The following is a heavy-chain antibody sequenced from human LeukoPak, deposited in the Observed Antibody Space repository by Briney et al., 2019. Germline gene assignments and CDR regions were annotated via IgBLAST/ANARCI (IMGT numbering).Heavy chain of an antibody. CDR2: ITRSSTTI. J-gene: IGHJ4*02. D-gene: IGHD2-8*01. V-gene: IGHV3-48*04. CDR1: GSNFSIYS. Sequence: GGSLRLSCAASGSNFSIYSMNWVRQAPGKGLEWVSYITRSSTTIYYADSVRGRFTISRDSAKTSVFLQMDSLRADDSALYFCARSQRLGHCVNGVCVYPYYFDFWGQGALVTVSS. CDR3: ARSQRLGHCVNGVCVYPYYFDF.